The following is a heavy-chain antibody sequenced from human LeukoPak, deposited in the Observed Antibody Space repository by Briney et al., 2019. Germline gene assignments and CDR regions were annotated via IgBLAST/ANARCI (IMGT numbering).Heavy chain of an antibody. CDR2: IYPGDSDT. V-gene: IGHV5-51*01. Sequence: HGESLKISCQGSGYSFTSHWIGWVRQMPGKGLEWVGIIYPGDSDTRYSPSFQGQVTISANKSISTASLQWSSLKASDTAMYYCVRGPSYFDYWGQGTLVTVSS. CDR1: GYSFTSHW. J-gene: IGHJ4*02. CDR3: VRGPSYFDY.